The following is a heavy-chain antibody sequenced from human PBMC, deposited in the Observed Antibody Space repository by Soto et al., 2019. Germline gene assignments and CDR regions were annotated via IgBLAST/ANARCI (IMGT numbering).Heavy chain of an antibody. Sequence: GESLKISCQGSGYSRSAYWITWVRHMPGRGLEWMGRIDPRDSYTNYSPSFEGHVTISADKTNTTTYLQWSSLKASDTATCYCATHRIEKATWDYWGQGTLVTVSS. CDR3: ATHRIEKATWDY. D-gene: IGHD5-12*01. V-gene: IGHV5-10-1*01. CDR1: GYSRSAYW. CDR2: IDPRDSYT. J-gene: IGHJ4*02.